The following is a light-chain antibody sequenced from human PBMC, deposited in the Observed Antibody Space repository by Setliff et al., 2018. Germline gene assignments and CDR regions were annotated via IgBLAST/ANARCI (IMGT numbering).Light chain of an antibody. CDR1: IGDVGAYDF. Sequence: LTQPASVSGSPGQSITISCSGTIGDVGAYDFVSWYQHHPGKAPKLVIYEVTNRPSGISNRFSGSKSGHSASLIISWLQAEDEADYYCSSYTSNTFVFAAGTKVTVL. CDR2: EVT. CDR3: SSYTSNTFV. V-gene: IGLV2-14*01. J-gene: IGLJ1*01.